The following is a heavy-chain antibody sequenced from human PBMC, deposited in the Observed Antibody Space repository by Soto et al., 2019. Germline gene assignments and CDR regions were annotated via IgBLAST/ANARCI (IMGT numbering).Heavy chain of an antibody. CDR3: ARGGSGYVWFNEF. J-gene: IGHJ4*02. CDR2: IIPVFNTA. Sequence: QEQLVQSVAEVKKSGSSVKVSCKDTGGLFSSYAVSWVRQAPGQGLEWMGGIIPVFNTAYYAQKFQGRVTITADESTHTAYMDLSSLKSEDTAMYYCARGGSGYVWFNEFWGQGTLVTVSS. V-gene: IGHV1-69*01. D-gene: IGHD3-22*01. CDR1: GGLFSSYA.